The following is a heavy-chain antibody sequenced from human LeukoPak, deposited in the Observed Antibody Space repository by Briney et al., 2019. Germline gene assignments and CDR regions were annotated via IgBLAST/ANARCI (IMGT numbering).Heavy chain of an antibody. CDR1: GGSFSGYY. J-gene: IGHJ4*02. Sequence: PSETLSLTCAVYGGSFSGYYWSWIRQHPGKGLEWIGYIYYSGSTNYNPSLKSRVTISVDTSKNQFSLKLSSVTAADTAVYYCAKTSGWYGQYYFDYWGQGTLVTVSS. CDR3: AKTSGWYGQYYFDY. D-gene: IGHD6-19*01. V-gene: IGHV4-59*01. CDR2: IYYSGST.